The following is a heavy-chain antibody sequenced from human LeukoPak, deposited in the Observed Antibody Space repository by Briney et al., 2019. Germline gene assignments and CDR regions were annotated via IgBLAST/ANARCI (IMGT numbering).Heavy chain of an antibody. CDR1: GFTFSNAW. J-gene: IGHJ6*02. V-gene: IGHV3-15*05. CDR3: TTDSYCSTTTCYASSNYYYGLDA. D-gene: IGHD2-2*01. Sequence: GGSLRLSCAASGFTFSNAWMTWVRQAPGKGLEWVGRIYRNADGGTTDYAAPVKGRFTISRDDSKTTPYLQMNSLKTEDTAVYYCTTDSYCSTTTCYASSNYYYGLDAWGQGTSVTVSS. CDR2: IYRNADGGTT.